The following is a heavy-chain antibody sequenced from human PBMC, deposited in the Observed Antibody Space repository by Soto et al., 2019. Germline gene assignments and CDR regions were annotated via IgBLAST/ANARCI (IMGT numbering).Heavy chain of an antibody. J-gene: IGHJ5*02. Sequence: QVQLQQWGAGLLKPSETLSLTCAVYGGSFSGYYWSWIRQPPGKGLEWIGEINHSGSTNYNPSLKRRVTTSVDTSKNQFSLELSSVTAADTAVYYCARGGRVAVAGTQWFGPWGQGTLVTVSS. CDR2: INHSGST. CDR1: GGSFSGYY. D-gene: IGHD6-19*01. V-gene: IGHV4-34*01. CDR3: ARGGRVAVAGTQWFGP.